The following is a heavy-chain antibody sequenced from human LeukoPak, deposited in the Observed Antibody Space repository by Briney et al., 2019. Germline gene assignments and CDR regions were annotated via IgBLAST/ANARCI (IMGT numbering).Heavy chain of an antibody. Sequence: ASVKVSCTASGYTFTSYYIHWVRQAPGQGLECMGIINPAGGSTTYAQKFQGSRLTLTRDTSTSTVYMELSSLRSEDTAVYYCARGRGVHDSHTYDYFDYWGQGALVTVSS. CDR2: INPAGGST. D-gene: IGHD3-22*01. CDR1: GYTFTSYY. V-gene: IGHV1-46*01. CDR3: ARGRGVHDSHTYDYFDY. J-gene: IGHJ4*02.